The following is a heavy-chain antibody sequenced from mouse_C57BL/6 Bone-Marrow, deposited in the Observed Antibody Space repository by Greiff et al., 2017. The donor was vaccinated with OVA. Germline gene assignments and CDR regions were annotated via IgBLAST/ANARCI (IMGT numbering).Heavy chain of an antibody. V-gene: IGHV1-54*01. CDR3: ARSAYLLWVRRYFDV. Sequence: QVQLQQSGAELVRPGTSVKVSCKASGYAFTNYLIEWVKQRPGQGLEWIGVINPGSGGTNYNEKFKGKATLTADKSSSTAYMQLSSLTSEDSAVYFGARSAYLLWVRRYFDVWGTGTTVTVSS. CDR1: GYAFTNYL. CDR2: INPGSGGT. D-gene: IGHD2-2*01. J-gene: IGHJ1*03.